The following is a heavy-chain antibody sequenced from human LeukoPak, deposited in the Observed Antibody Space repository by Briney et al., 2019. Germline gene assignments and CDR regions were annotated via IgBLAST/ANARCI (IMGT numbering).Heavy chain of an antibody. V-gene: IGHV4-39*02. D-gene: IGHD6-19*01. Sequence: NPSETLSLTCAVSGGSISSGSYYWGWIRQPPGKGLEWIASIFHSGSTFYNPSVKSRVTISVDTSKNQFSLTLRSVTAADTAVYYCARETEKQWQYWGQGTMATVSS. CDR3: ARETEKQWQY. CDR1: GGSISSGSYY. J-gene: IGHJ3*01. CDR2: IFHSGST.